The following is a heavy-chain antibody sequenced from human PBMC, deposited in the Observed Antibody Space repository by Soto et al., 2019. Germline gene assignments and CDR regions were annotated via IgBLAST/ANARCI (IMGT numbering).Heavy chain of an antibody. D-gene: IGHD3-10*01. CDR3: ARIKRFAMVRGVTFDY. J-gene: IGHJ4*02. Sequence: ASETLSLTCTVSGGSVSSGSYYWSWIRQPPGKGLEWIGYIYYSGSTNYNPSLKSRVTISVDTSKNQFSLKLSSVTAADTAVYYCARIKRFAMVRGVTFDYWGQGTLVTVSS. V-gene: IGHV4-61*01. CDR1: GGSVSSGSYY. CDR2: IYYSGST.